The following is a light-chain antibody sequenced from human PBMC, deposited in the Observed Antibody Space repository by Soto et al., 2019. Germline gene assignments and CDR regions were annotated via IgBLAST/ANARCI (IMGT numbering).Light chain of an antibody. Sequence: QSVLTQPASVSGSPGQSITISCTGTTSDVGRYKFVSWYQHHPGKAPKLLIFEVTNRPSGVSSRFSGSKSGNTASLTVSGLQTEDEADYYCSSYTSSSTLVFGGGTKLTVL. CDR2: EVT. J-gene: IGLJ2*01. V-gene: IGLV2-14*01. CDR1: TSDVGRYKF. CDR3: SSYTSSSTLV.